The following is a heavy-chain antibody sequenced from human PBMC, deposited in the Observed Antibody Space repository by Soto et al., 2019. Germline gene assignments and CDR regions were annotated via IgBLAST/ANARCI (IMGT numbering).Heavy chain of an antibody. CDR2: MWYDGTNE. J-gene: IGHJ5*01. Sequence: GGSLRLSCAASGFTFSTYGMHWVRQAPGKGLEWVAVMWYDGTNEKYADSVKGRFTISRDNSKSTLYLQMNSLRAEDTGVYYCARTDCSSSTCPSDLVGATTMDSWGHGTQVTV. CDR1: GFTFSTYG. CDR3: ARTDCSSSTCPSDLVGATTMDS. V-gene: IGHV3-33*01. D-gene: IGHD2-2*01.